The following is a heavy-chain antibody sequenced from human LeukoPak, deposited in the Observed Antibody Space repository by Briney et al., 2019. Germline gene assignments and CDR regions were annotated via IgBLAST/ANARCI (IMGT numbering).Heavy chain of an antibody. CDR3: ARAVGERDPTHYYYYMDV. Sequence: SETLSLTCTVSGGSISSHYWSWIRQPPGKGLEWIGYIYYSGSTNYNPSLKSRVTISVDTSKNQFSLKLSSVTAADTAVYYCARAVGERDPTHYYYYMDVWGKGTTVTVS. CDR1: GGSISSHY. CDR2: IYYSGST. D-gene: IGHD1-1*01. J-gene: IGHJ6*03. V-gene: IGHV4-59*11.